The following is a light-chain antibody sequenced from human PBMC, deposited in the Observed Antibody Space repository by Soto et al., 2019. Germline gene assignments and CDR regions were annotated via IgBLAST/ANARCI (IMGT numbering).Light chain of an antibody. J-gene: IGKJ4*01. Sequence: EIVLTQSPGTPSLSPGERATLSYRASQSVSSSFLAWYQQKPGQAPRLLIYGASNRATGIPDRFSGSGSGTDFTLTISRLEPVDFAVYYCQLYATTPPITFGGGTKVEIK. CDR3: QLYATTPPIT. CDR2: GAS. V-gene: IGKV3-20*01. CDR1: QSVSSSF.